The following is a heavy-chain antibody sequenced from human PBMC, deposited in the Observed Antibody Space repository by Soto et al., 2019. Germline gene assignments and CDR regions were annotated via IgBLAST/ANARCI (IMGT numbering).Heavy chain of an antibody. CDR3: ARAHYGPSGYYFES. D-gene: IGHD3-22*01. CDR2: IYHTGST. Sequence: QVQLQESGSGLVKPSQTLSLTCTVSGDSISSGGYSWSWIRQPPRQGLEWIGYIYHTGSTSYSPSLKSRVTRSVDKSKNQFSLSLTSVTAADTAIYYCARAHYGPSGYYFESWGQGALFTVSS. V-gene: IGHV4-30-2*01. CDR1: GDSISSGGYS. J-gene: IGHJ4*02.